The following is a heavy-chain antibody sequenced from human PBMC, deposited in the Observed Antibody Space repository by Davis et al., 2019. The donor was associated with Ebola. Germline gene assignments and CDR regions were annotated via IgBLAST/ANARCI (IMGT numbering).Heavy chain of an antibody. D-gene: IGHD2-21*01. V-gene: IGHV3-53*01. CDR3: AKDLSTAYCGGDCGTPGGVDV. CDR1: GFIFSTHY. CDR2: IYSGGTT. Sequence: GGSLRLSCAASGFIFSTHYMSWVRQAPGKGLEWVSVIYSGGTTYYADSVKGRFTISRDNSKNTVYLQMNSLRAEDTAIYHCAKDLSTAYCGGDCGTPGGVDVWGQGTTVTVSS. J-gene: IGHJ6*02.